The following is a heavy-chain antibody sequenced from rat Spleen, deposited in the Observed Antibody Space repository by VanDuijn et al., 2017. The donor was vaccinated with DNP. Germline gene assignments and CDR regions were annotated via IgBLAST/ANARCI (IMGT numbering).Heavy chain of an antibody. CDR1: GFTFSDYN. J-gene: IGHJ4*01. CDR2: IIYDGRRT. D-gene: IGHD1-11*01. CDR3: ATFEGRDA. Sequence: EVQLVESGGGLVQPGRSLKLSCAASGFTFSDYNMAWVRQAPKKGLEWVATIIYDGRRTYYRDSVKGRVTISRDNAKNTLYLQMASLRSEDTATYYCATFEGRDAWGQGTSVTVSS. V-gene: IGHV5S10*01.